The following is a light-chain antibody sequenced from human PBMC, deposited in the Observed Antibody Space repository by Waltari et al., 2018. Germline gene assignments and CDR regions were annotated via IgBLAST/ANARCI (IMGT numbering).Light chain of an antibody. CDR1: SLRNYY. CDR2: DKN. Sequence: SSELTQDPAVSVAMGQTVRITCQGDSLRNYYASWAQQRPGPAPILVMYDKNNRPSGVPDRFSCSSSHNTASLTITGAQAEDEASYYCHSRDASGVAGSFGGGTKLTVL. CDR3: HSRDASGVAGS. J-gene: IGLJ2*01. V-gene: IGLV3-19*01.